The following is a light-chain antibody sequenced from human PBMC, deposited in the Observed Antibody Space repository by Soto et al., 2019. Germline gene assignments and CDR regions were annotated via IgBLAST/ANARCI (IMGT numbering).Light chain of an antibody. CDR3: QQYDTSPPMYT. V-gene: IGKV3-20*01. CDR2: ATS. CDR1: QSVDSTY. J-gene: IGKJ2*01. Sequence: EIVFTQSPGTLSLSPGERATLSCRASQSVDSTYLAWYQQKPDQSPRLLIYATSTRAAGIPDRFSGSGSGTDFTLTISRLEPDDVAVYYCQQYDTSPPMYTFGQGKKVDIK.